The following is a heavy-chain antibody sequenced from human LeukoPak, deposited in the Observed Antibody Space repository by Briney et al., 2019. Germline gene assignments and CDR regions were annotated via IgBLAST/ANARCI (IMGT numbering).Heavy chain of an antibody. V-gene: IGHV7-4-1*02. J-gene: IGHJ4*02. CDR3: ARGETGYSSGWDEY. CDR2: INTNTGNP. CDR1: GYMFSNYG. Sequence: ASVKVSCKATGYMFSNYGISWVRQAPGHGLEWMGWINTNTGNPTYAQGFTGRCVFSLDTSVSTAYLQISSLKAEDTAVYYCARGETGYSSGWDEYWGQGTLVTVSS. D-gene: IGHD6-19*01.